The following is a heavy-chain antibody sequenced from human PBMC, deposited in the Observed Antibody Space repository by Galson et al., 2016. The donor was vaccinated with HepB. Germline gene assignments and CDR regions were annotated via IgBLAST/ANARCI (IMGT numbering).Heavy chain of an antibody. J-gene: IGHJ6*02. V-gene: IGHV1-46*01. CDR1: GYTFTTYY. CDR3: AREGLILWWCYYYYYAMDD. CDR2: INPSGGST. D-gene: IGHD2-21*01. Sequence: SVKVSCKASGYTFTTYYIHWVRQAPGQGLEWMGIINPSGGSTSYSQKFPGRVTMTTDTSTNTVYMELSSLRSDDTAVYYCAREGLILWWCYYYYYAMDDWGQGTSVTVSS.